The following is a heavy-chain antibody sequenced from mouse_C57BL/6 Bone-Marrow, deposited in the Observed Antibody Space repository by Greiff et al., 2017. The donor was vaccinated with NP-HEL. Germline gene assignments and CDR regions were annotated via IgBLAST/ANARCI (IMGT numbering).Heavy chain of an antibody. Sequence: QVHVKQSGAELMKPGASVKLSCKATGYTFTGYWIEWVKQRPGHGLEWIGEILPGSGSTNYNEKFKGKATFTADTSSNTAYMQLSILTTADSSIYYCARSHYYGSSPYWYFDVWGTGTTVTVSS. D-gene: IGHD1-1*01. V-gene: IGHV1-9*01. CDR2: ILPGSGST. J-gene: IGHJ1*03. CDR1: GYTFTGYW. CDR3: ARSHYYGSSPYWYFDV.